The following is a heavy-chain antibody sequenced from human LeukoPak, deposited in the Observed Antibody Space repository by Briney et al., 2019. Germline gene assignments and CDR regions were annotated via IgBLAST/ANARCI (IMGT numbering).Heavy chain of an antibody. V-gene: IGHV4-30-2*01. Sequence: SQTLSLTCAVSGGSISSGGYSWSWIRQPPGKGLEWIGYIYHSGSTYYNPSLKSRVTISVDRSKNQFSLKLSSVTAADTAVYYCARGNMVYVAFDYWGQGTLVTVSS. CDR1: GGSISSGGYS. D-gene: IGHD2-8*01. CDR3: ARGNMVYVAFDY. J-gene: IGHJ4*02. CDR2: IYHSGST.